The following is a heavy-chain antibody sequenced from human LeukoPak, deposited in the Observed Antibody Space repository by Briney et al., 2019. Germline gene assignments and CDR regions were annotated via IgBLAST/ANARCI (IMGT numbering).Heavy chain of an antibody. CDR2: ISSSSSTI. CDR3: ASLRFSFDI. V-gene: IGHV3-48*04. D-gene: IGHD5/OR15-5a*01. Sequence: PGGSLRLSCAASGFMFSSHSMNWVRQAPGKGLEWVSHISSSSSTIYYADSVKGRFTISRDNAKNSLYLQMNSLRAEDTAVYYCASLRFSFDIWGQGTMVTVSS. J-gene: IGHJ3*02. CDR1: GFMFSSHS.